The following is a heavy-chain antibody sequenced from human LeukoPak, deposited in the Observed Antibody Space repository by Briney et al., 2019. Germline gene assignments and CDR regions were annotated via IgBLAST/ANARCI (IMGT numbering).Heavy chain of an antibody. CDR1: XXTFSDXX. Sequence: ASXXTFSDXXXXXXXXXXXXXRXXVXXISSSGSTIYYADSVKGRFTISRDNAKSSLYLQMNSLRAEDTAVYYCARDQDGYNTFHAFDIWGLGTMVTVSS. CDR2: ISSSGSTI. CDR3: ARDQDGYNTFHAFDI. V-gene: IGHV3-11*01. D-gene: IGHD5-24*01. J-gene: IGHJ3*02.